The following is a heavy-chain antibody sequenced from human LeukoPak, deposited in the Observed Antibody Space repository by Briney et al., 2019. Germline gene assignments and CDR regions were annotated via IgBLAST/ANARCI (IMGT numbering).Heavy chain of an antibody. Sequence: SGPTLVKPTQTLTLTCTFSGFSLSTSGVGVGWIRQPPGKALEWLALIYWDNDKRYGPSLKSRLTITKDTSKNQVVLTMTNMDPVDTATYYCAHRRVMGPNPSFDDWGQGTLVTVSS. CDR3: AHRRVMGPNPSFDD. D-gene: IGHD2-8*01. CDR1: GFSLSTSGVG. J-gene: IGHJ4*02. V-gene: IGHV2-5*05. CDR2: IYWDNDK.